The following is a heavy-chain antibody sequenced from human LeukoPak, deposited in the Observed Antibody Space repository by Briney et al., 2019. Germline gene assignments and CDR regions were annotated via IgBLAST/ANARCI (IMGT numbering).Heavy chain of an antibody. V-gene: IGHV1-69*05. Sequence: SVKVSCKAPGGTFSSYAMSWVRQAPGQGLEWMGGIIPIFGTANYAQKFQGRVTITTDESTSTAYMELSSLRSEDTAVYYCARDGDTRNWFDPWGQGTLVTVSS. CDR1: GGTFSSYA. J-gene: IGHJ5*02. D-gene: IGHD2-21*02. CDR3: ARDGDTRNWFDP. CDR2: IIPIFGTA.